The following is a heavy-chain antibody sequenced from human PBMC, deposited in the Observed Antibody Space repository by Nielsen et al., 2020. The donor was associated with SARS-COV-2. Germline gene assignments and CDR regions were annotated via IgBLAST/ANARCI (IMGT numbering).Heavy chain of an antibody. Sequence: SKTLSLTCTVSGGSISSGGYYWSWIRQPPGKGLEWIGYIYYSGSTNYNPSLKSRVTISLDTSKNQFSLRLSSVTAADTAVYYCARGNDILTGYPFTYWGQGTLVTVSS. D-gene: IGHD3-9*01. CDR1: GGSISSGGYY. V-gene: IGHV4-61*08. J-gene: IGHJ4*02. CDR3: ARGNDILTGYPFTY. CDR2: IYYSGST.